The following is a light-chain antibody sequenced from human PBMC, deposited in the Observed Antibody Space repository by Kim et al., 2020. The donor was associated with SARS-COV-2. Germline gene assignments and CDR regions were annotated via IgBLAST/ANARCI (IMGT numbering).Light chain of an antibody. CDR1: QTISNN. J-gene: IGKJ2*01. Sequence: FLGERATLSCRASQTISNNLAWYQQKPGQAPRLLIYGASTRATAVPARFSGSGFGTEFTLTITGLQSEDFAVYYCQQYNDWPPAYSFGQGTNLEIK. CDR3: QQYNDWPPAYS. CDR2: GAS. V-gene: IGKV3-15*01.